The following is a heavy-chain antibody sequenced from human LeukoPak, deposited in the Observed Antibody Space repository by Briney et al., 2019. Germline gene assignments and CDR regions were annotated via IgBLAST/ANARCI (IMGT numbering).Heavy chain of an antibody. J-gene: IGHJ4*02. CDR3: AKRGVVIRVILVGFHKEAYYFDS. V-gene: IGHV3-23*01. D-gene: IGHD3-22*01. CDR2: LGGSGGTT. CDR1: GITLSNYG. Sequence: PGGSLILSCAVSGITLSNYGMSWVRRAPGKGLEWVAGLGGSGGTTNYADSVKCRFTISRDNRKNTLYLQMNSLRAEDTAVYFCAKRGVVIRVILVGFHKEAYYFDSWGQGALVTVSS.